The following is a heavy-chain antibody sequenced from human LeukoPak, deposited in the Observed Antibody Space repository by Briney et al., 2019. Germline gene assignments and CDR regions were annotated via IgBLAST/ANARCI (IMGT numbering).Heavy chain of an antibody. CDR3: ARYWYYDSSGYYGLDY. J-gene: IGHJ4*02. V-gene: IGHV3-30*03. CDR1: GFPFSDYG. Sequence: GGSLRLSCAASGFPFSDYGMYWVRQAPGKGLEWLAVISHDGSNKYYADSVKGRITISRDNSKNTLYLQMNSLRAGDTAVYYCARYWYYDSSGYYGLDYWGQGTLVTVSS. CDR2: ISHDGSNK. D-gene: IGHD3-22*01.